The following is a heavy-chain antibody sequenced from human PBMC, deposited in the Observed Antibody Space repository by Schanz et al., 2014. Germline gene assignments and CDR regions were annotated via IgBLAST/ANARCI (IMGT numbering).Heavy chain of an antibody. V-gene: IGHV3-33*01. CDR1: GFTFSSYG. Sequence: QVQLVESGGGVVQPGRSLRLSCAASGFTFSSYGMHWVRQAPGKGLEWVAVIWYDGSNKYYADSVKGRFTISRDNSKTTLFLQMNSLRAEDTAVYYCARDHTTESYYSAGPPIDYWGQGTLXTVSS. CDR2: IWYDGSNK. CDR3: ARDHTTESYYSAGPPIDY. D-gene: IGHD1-26*01. J-gene: IGHJ4*02.